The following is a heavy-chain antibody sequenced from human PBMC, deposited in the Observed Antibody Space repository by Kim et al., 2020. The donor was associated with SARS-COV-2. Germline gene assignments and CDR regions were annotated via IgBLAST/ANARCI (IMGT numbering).Heavy chain of an antibody. Sequence: SETLSLTCTVSGGSISSYYWSWIRQPPGKGLEWIGYIYYSGSTNYNPSLKSRVTISVDTSKNQFSLKLSSVTAADTAVYYCARGDYGGNLDYWGQGTLVTVSS. D-gene: IGHD4-17*01. J-gene: IGHJ4*02. CDR2: IYYSGST. CDR3: ARGDYGGNLDY. CDR1: GGSISSYY. V-gene: IGHV4-59*13.